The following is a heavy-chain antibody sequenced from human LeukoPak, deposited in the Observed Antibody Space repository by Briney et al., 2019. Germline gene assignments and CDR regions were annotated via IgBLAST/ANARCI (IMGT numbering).Heavy chain of an antibody. J-gene: IGHJ4*02. Sequence: GGSLRLSCVASGFTFSDYYMGWIRQAPGKGLEWISYITNNGRAMFYADSLKGRLTIFRDNAKKSLYLQMNSLRAEDTAVYYCARDLYRIVVVPHYFDYWGQGTLVTVSS. D-gene: IGHD3-22*01. CDR3: ARDLYRIVVVPHYFDY. CDR1: GFTFSDYY. CDR2: ITNNGRAM. V-gene: IGHV3-11*04.